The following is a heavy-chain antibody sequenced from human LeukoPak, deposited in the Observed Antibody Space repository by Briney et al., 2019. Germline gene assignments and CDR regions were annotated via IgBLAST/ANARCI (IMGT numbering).Heavy chain of an antibody. D-gene: IGHD3-10*02. CDR2: ISSSSSYI. CDR3: AELGITMIGGV. V-gene: IGHV3-21*01. Sequence: PGGSLRLSCAVSGLTFSNAWMSWVRQAPGKGLEWVSSISSSSSYIYYADSVKGRFTISRDNAKNSLYLQMNSLRAEDTAVYYCAELGITMIGGVWGKGTTVTISS. CDR1: GLTFSNAW. J-gene: IGHJ6*04.